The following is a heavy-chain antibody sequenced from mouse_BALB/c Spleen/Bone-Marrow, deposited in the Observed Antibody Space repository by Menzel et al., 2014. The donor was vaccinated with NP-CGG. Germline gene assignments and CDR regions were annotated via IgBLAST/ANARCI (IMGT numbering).Heavy chain of an antibody. CDR1: GFTFSSYG. J-gene: IGHJ2*03. CDR2: INSNGGGT. Sequence: EVKLQESGGGLVQPGGSLKLSCAASGFTFSSYGMSWVRQTPDKRLELVATINSNGGGTYYPDSVKGRFTISRDNAKNTLYLQMSSLKSEDTAMYYCARVWYFDYWGQGTSLTVSS. V-gene: IGHV5-6-3*01. CDR3: ARVWYFDY.